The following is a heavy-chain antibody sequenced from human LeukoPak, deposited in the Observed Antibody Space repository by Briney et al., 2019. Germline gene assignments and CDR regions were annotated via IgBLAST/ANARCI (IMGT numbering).Heavy chain of an antibody. D-gene: IGHD2-8*01. CDR2: ISSSGSTI. Sequence: GGSLRLSCAASGFTFSDYYMSWIRQAPGKGLEWVSYISSSGSTIYYADSVKGRFTISIDNDKNTLHLQMNSLRAEDTAVYYCAREDRIVLGNDAFNLWGQGTMVTVSS. J-gene: IGHJ3*01. CDR3: AREDRIVLGNDAFNL. CDR1: GFTFSDYY. V-gene: IGHV3-11*04.